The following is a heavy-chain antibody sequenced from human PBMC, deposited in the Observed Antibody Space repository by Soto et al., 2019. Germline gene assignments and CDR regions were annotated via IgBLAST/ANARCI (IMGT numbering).Heavy chain of an antibody. CDR2: IYIGDSDT. Sequence: GESLKISCKGSGYSFTSYWIGWVRQMPGKGLEWMGLIYIGDSDTQYSPSFQGQVTISVDKSISTAYLQWSSLKASDTAMYYCARKDSNGYYDAIDVSGQGAMVTVS. J-gene: IGHJ3*01. CDR1: GYSFTSYW. D-gene: IGHD3-22*01. CDR3: ARKDSNGYYDAIDV. V-gene: IGHV5-51*01.